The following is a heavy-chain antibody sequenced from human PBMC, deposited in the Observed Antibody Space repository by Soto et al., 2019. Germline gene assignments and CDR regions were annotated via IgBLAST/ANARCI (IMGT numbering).Heavy chain of an antibody. Sequence: SGPTLVNPTQTLTLTCTFSGFSLSTTEVGVGWIRQPPGKALEWLALIYWDDDKRYSPSLKSRLTITKDTSKNQVVLTLTNMDPVDTATYYCAQRRDGYFFDYWGQGTLVTVSS. V-gene: IGHV2-5*02. D-gene: IGHD5-12*01. CDR3: AQRRDGYFFDY. CDR2: IYWDDDK. J-gene: IGHJ4*02. CDR1: GFSLSTTEVG.